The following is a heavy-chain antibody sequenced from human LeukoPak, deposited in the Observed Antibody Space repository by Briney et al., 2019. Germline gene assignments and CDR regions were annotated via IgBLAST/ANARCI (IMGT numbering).Heavy chain of an antibody. J-gene: IGHJ6*03. CDR3: SRLSYYNDYMDV. Sequence: SETLSLTCTVSGGSISSNSYYWSWIRQPPGKGLEWIGTIYYSGNTYYNPSLKSRVTISIDTSKNQFSLKLSSVTAADTAVYYSSRLSYYNDYMDVWGKGTTVTVSS. CDR2: IYYSGNT. CDR1: GGSISSNSYY. V-gene: IGHV4-39*01.